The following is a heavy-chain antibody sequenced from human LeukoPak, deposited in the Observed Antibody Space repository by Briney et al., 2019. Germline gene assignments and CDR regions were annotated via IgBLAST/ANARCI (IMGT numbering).Heavy chain of an antibody. V-gene: IGHV1-2*02. CDR2: INPNSGGT. Sequence: GASLKVSCKASGYTFTGYYIHWVRQAPGQGLDWMGWINPNSGGTNYAQKFQGKVTMTRDTSISTAYMELRRLRSDDRAVYYCARGPPTIVVVITTGDFDSWGQGTLVTVSS. CDR3: ARGPPTIVVVITTGDFDS. D-gene: IGHD3-22*01. J-gene: IGHJ4*02. CDR1: GYTFTGYY.